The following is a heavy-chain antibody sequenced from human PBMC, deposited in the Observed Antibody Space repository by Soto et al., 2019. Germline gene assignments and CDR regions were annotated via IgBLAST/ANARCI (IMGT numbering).Heavy chain of an antibody. CDR2: ISSGSSYI. CDR3: ARAILSGGVYPVS. Sequence: PVGSLRLSCAASGFTFSTYTMNWVRQAPGKGLEWISSISSGSSYIYYAGSVKGRFTISRDNAKNSLFLQMNSLRADDTAVYYCARAILSGGVYPVSWGQGTKVTVSS. J-gene: IGHJ5*02. CDR1: GFTFSTYT. D-gene: IGHD2-8*02. V-gene: IGHV3-21*01.